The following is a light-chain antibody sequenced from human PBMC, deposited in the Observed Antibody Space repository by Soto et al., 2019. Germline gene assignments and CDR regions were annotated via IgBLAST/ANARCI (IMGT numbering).Light chain of an antibody. CDR1: QSLLHITGETF. J-gene: IGKJ5*01. CDR3: MQALQSLT. CDR2: LGS. V-gene: IGKV2-28*01. Sequence: DVVMTQTPLSLSVAPGQPASISCKSSQSLLHITGETFLFWYMQKPGQSPQLLIYLGSNRASGVPDRFSGSGSGTDFTLKISRVEAADVGVYYCMQALQSLTFGQGTRLEIK.